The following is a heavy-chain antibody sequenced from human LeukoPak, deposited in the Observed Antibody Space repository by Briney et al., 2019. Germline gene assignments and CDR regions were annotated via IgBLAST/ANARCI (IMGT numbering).Heavy chain of an antibody. V-gene: IGHV3-23*01. CDR3: AKDVGEGDGDY. Sequence: GGSLRLSCAASGFTFTSYAMNWVRQAPGKGLEWVSAISGSGGSTYYADPVKGRFTISRDNSKNTLYLQMNSLRAEDTTVYYCAKDVGEGDGDYWGQGTLVTVSS. J-gene: IGHJ4*02. CDR1: GFTFTSYA. D-gene: IGHD3-10*01. CDR2: ISGSGGST.